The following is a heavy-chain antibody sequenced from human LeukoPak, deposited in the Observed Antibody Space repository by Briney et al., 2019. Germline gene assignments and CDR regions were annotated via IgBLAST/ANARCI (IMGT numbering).Heavy chain of an antibody. CDR2: IYSTDST. D-gene: IGHD4-17*01. V-gene: IGHV3-66*02. Sequence: GGSLRLSCTASGFSVSNNYMSWVRQAPGKGLEWVSIIYSTDSTYYADSVKGRFTISRDNSKSTLYLQMNSLKAEDTDVYYCARGGVTTMTLRDLWLDYWGQGTLVTVSS. J-gene: IGHJ4*02. CDR1: GFSVSNNY. CDR3: ARGGVTTMTLRDLWLDY.